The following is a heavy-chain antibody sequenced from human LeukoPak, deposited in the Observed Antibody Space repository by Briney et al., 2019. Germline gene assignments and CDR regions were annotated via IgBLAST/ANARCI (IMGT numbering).Heavy chain of an antibody. D-gene: IGHD1-1*01. J-gene: IGHJ4*02. CDR2: IYISGST. CDR3: ARDRGTWNDDGFDY. V-gene: IGHV4-61*02. CDR1: GGSISSGTYY. Sequence: PSETLSLTCTVSGGSISSGTYYWTWIRQPAGKGLEWIGRIYISGSTNYNPSLKSRVTMSVDTSKNQFSLKLSSVTAADTAVYYCARDRGTWNDDGFDYWGQGTLVTVSS.